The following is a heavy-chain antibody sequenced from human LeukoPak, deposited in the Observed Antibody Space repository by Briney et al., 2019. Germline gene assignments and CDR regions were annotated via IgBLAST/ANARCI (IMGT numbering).Heavy chain of an antibody. J-gene: IGHJ6*02. V-gene: IGHV3-21*04. CDR3: VGRPYYYYGMDV. CDR2: ISSSSSYI. Sequence: PGGSLRLSCAASGFTFSSYSMNWVRQAPGKGLEWVSSISSSSSYIYYADSVKGRFTISRDNAKNTLYLQMSSLRAEDTAIYYCVGRPYYYYGMDVWGQGTTVTVSS. CDR1: GFTFSSYS.